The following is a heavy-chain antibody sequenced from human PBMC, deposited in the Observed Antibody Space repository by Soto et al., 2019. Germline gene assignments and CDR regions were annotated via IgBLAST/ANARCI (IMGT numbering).Heavy chain of an antibody. J-gene: IGHJ4*02. V-gene: IGHV4-59*02. CDR2: IYYSGSA. D-gene: IGHD3-9*01. CDR1: GGSVSGYY. CDR3: ARGPLRYFDWLSTFDY. Sequence: SETLSLTCTVSGGSVSGYYWSWIRRPPGKGLEWIGYIYYSGSANYNTSLKSRVTMSVDTSRDQFSLRLTSATAADTAVYFCARGPLRYFDWLSTFDYWGRGTLVTVSS.